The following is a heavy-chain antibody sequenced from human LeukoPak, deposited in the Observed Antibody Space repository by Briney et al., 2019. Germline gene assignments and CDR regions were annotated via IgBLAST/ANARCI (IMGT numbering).Heavy chain of an antibody. CDR3: TRRVDAARWYDP. V-gene: IGHV3-74*01. D-gene: IGHD2-8*01. CDR2: INGGGTTI. CDR1: GFTFSSYW. J-gene: IGHJ5*02. Sequence: GGSLRLSCAASGFTFSSYWMHWVRQAPGEGLVWVSRINGGGTTISYAGSVKGRFTISRDNAKNTLYLQMNSLRAEDTAIYYCTRRVDAARWYDPWGQGTLVTVSS.